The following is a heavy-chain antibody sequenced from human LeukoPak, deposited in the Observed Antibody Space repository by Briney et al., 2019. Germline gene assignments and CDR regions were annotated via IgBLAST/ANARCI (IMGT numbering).Heavy chain of an antibody. CDR3: ARVVYRSFDY. Sequence: GGSLRLSCVASGFTFSSSWMNWVRQAPGKGLEWVANIKYDGSEEYYVDSVKGRFTISRDNAQNSLYLQMNNLRAKDTAVYYCARVVYRSFDYWGQGSLVTVSS. CDR1: GFTFSSSW. CDR2: IKYDGSEE. J-gene: IGHJ4*02. V-gene: IGHV3-7*01. D-gene: IGHD5/OR15-5a*01.